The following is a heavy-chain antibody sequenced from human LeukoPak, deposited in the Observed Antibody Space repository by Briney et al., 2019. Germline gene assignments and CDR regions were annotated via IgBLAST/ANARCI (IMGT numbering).Heavy chain of an antibody. Sequence: GSLRLSCAASGFIFSDYYMSWIRQTPGKGLEWVSYMSSTGSTKYYADSVKGRFTISRDNAKNPLYLQMNTLRAENTAVYSCARGADGVSSNSRGWFDPWGQGTLVTVSS. D-gene: IGHD2-15*01. V-gene: IGHV3-11*04. CDR3: ARGADGVSSNSRGWFDP. CDR1: GFIFSDYY. CDR2: MSSTGSTK. J-gene: IGHJ5*02.